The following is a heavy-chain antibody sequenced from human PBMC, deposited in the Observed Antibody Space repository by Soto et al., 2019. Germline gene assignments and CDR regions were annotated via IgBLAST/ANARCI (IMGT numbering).Heavy chain of an antibody. Sequence: PGGSLRLSCAASGFTFSSYAMSWVRQAPGKGLEWVSAISGSGGSTYYADSVKGRFTISRDNSKNTLYLQMNSLRAEDTAVYYCAKGNYGDYFRGYYGMDGWGQGTTVTVSS. D-gene: IGHD4-17*01. V-gene: IGHV3-23*01. CDR1: GFTFSSYA. J-gene: IGHJ6*02. CDR3: AKGNYGDYFRGYYGMDG. CDR2: ISGSGGST.